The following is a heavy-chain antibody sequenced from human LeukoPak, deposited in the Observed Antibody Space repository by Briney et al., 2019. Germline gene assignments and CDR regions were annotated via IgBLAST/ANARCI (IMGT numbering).Heavy chain of an antibody. CDR1: GGSFSGYY. CDR2: INHSGST. J-gene: IGHJ4*02. D-gene: IGHD3-22*01. CDR3: ARRHSDSSGYWYFDY. Sequence: SETLSLTCAVYGGSFSGYYWSWVRQPPGKGLEWIGEINHSGSTNYNPSLKSRVTISVDASKNQFSLKLSSVTAADTAVYYCARRHSDSSGYWYFDYWGQGTLATVSS. V-gene: IGHV4-34*01.